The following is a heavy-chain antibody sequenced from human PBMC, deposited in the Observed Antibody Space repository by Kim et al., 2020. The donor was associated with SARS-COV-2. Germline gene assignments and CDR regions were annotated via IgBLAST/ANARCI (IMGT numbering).Heavy chain of an antibody. D-gene: IGHD3-10*01. V-gene: IGHV4-34*01. CDR3: ARGGFRVRGYYYYYYYGMDV. J-gene: IGHJ6*02. CDR1: GGSFSGYY. CDR2: INHSGST. Sequence: SETLSLTCAVYGGSFSGYYWSWIRQPPGKGLEWIGEINHSGSTNYNPSLKSRVTISVDTSKNQFSLKLSSVTAADTAVYYCARGGFRVRGYYYYYYYGMDVWGQGTTVTVSS.